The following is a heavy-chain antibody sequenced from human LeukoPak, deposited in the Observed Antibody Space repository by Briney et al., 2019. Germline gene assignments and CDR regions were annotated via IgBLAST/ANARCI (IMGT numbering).Heavy chain of an antibody. J-gene: IGHJ4*02. V-gene: IGHV3-48*03. CDR3: ARESSGTYYLKQ. CDR1: GFTFSSYE. Sequence: GGSLRLSCAASGFTFSSYEMHWVRQAPGKGLEWISYITSSAGTIYYADSVKGRFTISRDNAKSSLYLQMNSLRVEDTAVYYCARESSGTYYLKQWGQGTLVTVYS. CDR2: ITSSAGTI. D-gene: IGHD1-26*01.